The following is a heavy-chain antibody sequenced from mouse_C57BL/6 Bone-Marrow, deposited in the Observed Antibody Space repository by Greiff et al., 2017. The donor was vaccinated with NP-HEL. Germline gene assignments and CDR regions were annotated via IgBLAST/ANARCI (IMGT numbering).Heavy chain of an antibody. D-gene: IGHD2-5*01. CDR3: ATYSKTAMDY. Sequence: LVAPSQSLSITCTISGFSLTSYAISWVRQPPGKGLEWLGVIWTGGGTNYNSALKSRLSISKDNSKSQVFLKMNSLQTDDTARYYCATYSKTAMDYWGQGTSVTVSS. J-gene: IGHJ4*01. V-gene: IGHV2-9-1*01. CDR1: GFSLTSYA. CDR2: IWTGGGT.